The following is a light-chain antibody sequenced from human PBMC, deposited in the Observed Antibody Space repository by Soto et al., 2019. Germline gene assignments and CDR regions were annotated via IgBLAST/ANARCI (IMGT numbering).Light chain of an antibody. CDR1: QSVSSN. CDR3: QQYNNWPPWT. CDR2: GAS. J-gene: IGKJ1*01. Sequence: IVMTQSPATLSVSPGARDTLSCRATQSVSSNLAWYQQKPGQAPRLLIYGASTRATGIPARFSGSGSGTEFTLTISSLQSEDFAVYYCQQYNNWPPWTLGQGTKVEIK. V-gene: IGKV3-15*01.